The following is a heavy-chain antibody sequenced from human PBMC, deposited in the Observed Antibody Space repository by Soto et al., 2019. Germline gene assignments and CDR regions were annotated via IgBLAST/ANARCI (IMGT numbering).Heavy chain of an antibody. D-gene: IGHD6-13*01. Sequence: PGGSLRLSCAASGFTFSSYAMSWVRQAPGKGLEWVSAISGSGGSTYYADSVKGRFTISRDNSKDTLYLQMNSLRSDDTAVYYCARDLTGIAVDYWGQGTLVTVSS. CDR3: ARDLTGIAVDY. CDR2: ISGSGGST. V-gene: IGHV3-23*01. CDR1: GFTFSSYA. J-gene: IGHJ4*02.